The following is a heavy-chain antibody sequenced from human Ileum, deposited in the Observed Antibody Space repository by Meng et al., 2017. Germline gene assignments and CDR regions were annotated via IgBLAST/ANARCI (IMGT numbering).Heavy chain of an antibody. V-gene: IGHV4-59*01. CDR1: GASITSTY. Sequence: QVPPPGPGPGLVKSSATLSLICSVSGASITSTYWFWFRQPPGKGLEFIGEISNSGNTNYNPSLKSRVTISADTSKNQLSLRLNSVTAVDTALYYCARGGLPGALDSWGQGTLVTVSS. CDR3: ARGGLPGALDS. CDR2: ISNSGNT. D-gene: IGHD2-2*01. J-gene: IGHJ4*02.